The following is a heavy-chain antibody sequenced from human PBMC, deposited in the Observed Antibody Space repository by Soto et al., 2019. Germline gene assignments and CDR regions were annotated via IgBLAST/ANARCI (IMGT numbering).Heavy chain of an antibody. CDR1: GFTFSSYA. CDR3: AKAPQYCSGGSCYLAHFDY. D-gene: IGHD2-15*01. V-gene: IGHV3-23*01. J-gene: IGHJ4*02. Sequence: GGSLRLSCAASGFTFSSYAMSWVRQAPGKGLEWVSAISGSGGSTYYADSVKGRFTISRDNSKNTLYLQMNSLRAEDTAVYYCAKAPQYCSGGSCYLAHFDYWGQGTLVTVSS. CDR2: ISGSGGST.